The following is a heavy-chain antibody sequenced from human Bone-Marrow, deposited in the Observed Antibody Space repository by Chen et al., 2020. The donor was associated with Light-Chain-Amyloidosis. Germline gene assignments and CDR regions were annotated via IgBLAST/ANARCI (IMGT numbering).Heavy chain of an antibody. CDR1: GGSISSYY. Sequence: QVQLQESGPGLVKPSETLSLTCTVSGGSISSYYWSWIRQPAGKGLEWIGRNYTSGSPNYNPSLKSRVTMSVDTSKNQFSLKLSSFTAADTAVYYCAREFQYYYDSSGYVDYWGQGTLVTVSS. D-gene: IGHD3-22*01. V-gene: IGHV4-4*07. CDR2: NYTSGSP. J-gene: IGHJ4*02. CDR3: AREFQYYYDSSGYVDY.